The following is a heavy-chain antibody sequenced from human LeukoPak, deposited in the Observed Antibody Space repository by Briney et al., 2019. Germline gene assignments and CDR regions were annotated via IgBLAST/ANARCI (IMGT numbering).Heavy chain of an antibody. CDR3: ARDLTGGYSYGDY. J-gene: IGHJ4*02. CDR2: ISSSGSTI. CDR1: GFTFSSYE. V-gene: IGHV3-48*03. Sequence: PGGSLRLSCAASGFTFSSYEMNWVSQAPGKGLEWVSYISSSGSTIYYADSVKGRFTISRDNAKNSLYLQMNSLRAEDAAVYYCARDLTGGYSYGDYWGQGTLVTVSS. D-gene: IGHD5-18*01.